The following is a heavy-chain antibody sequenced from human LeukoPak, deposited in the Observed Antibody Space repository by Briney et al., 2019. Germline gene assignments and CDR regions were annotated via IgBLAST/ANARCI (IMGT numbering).Heavy chain of an antibody. V-gene: IGHV3-13*01. J-gene: IGHJ3*02. CDR2: IGTAGDT. Sequence: GGSLRLSCAASGFTFRSSDMHWVRQATGTGHEFVSAIGTAGDTYYPGSVKVLFTIYRENAKNSLYLQMNSLRAGDTAVYYNPRAAYDILTGHSDAFDIWGQGTMVTVSS. CDR3: PRAAYDILTGHSDAFDI. D-gene: IGHD3-9*01. CDR1: GFTFRSSD.